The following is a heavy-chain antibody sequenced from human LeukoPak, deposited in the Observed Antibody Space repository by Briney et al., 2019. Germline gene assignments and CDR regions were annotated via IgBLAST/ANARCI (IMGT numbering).Heavy chain of an antibody. J-gene: IGHJ5*02. V-gene: IGHV3-23*01. CDR2: ISHSGAST. D-gene: IGHD5-18*01. Sequence: GGSLRLSCSASGFTSSSSAMSWVRQAPGKGLEWVSVISHSGASTYYADSVKGRFIISRDNSKNTLYLRMNSLRAEDTAVYYCAKHRGYSSDWFDPWGQGTLVTVSS. CDR3: AKHRGYSSDWFDP. CDR1: GFTSSSSA.